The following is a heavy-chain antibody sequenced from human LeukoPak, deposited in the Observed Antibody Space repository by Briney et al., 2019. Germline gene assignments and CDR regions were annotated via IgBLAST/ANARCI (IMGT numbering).Heavy chain of an antibody. J-gene: IGHJ4*02. Sequence: SETLSLTCTVSGGSISSYYWSLIRQPAGKGLEWIGRIYTSGSTNYNPSLKSRVTMSVDTSKDQFSLKLSSVTAADTAVYYCARGLTILGYFDYWGQGTLVTVSS. V-gene: IGHV4-4*07. D-gene: IGHD3-3*01. CDR1: GGSISSYY. CDR2: IYTSGST. CDR3: ARGLTILGYFDY.